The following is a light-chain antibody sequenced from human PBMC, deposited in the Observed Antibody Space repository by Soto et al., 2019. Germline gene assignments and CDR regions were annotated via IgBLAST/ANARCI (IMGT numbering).Light chain of an antibody. CDR3: HRYNNWPCLT. CDR1: QSVSSN. J-gene: IGKJ4*01. CDR2: GAS. V-gene: IGKV3-15*01. Sequence: ELVMTQSPATLSVSPEERATLSCRASQSVSSNLAWYPQKPGQAPRLLIYGASTRANCIPARFRGSGSGTESTLTISRLQSEAFARYYCHRYNNWPCLTVGGGTKVEIK.